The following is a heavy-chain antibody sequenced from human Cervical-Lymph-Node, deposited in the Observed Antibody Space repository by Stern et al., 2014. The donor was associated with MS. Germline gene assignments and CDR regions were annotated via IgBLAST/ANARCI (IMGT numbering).Heavy chain of an antibody. J-gene: IGHJ4*02. V-gene: IGHV3-23*04. CDR3: AKDRIGRDSDY. CDR2: ISGGGDST. Sequence: EVQLVESGGGLVQPGGSLRLSCAASGFTFSNYAMSWVRQAPGKGLEWVSAISGGGDSTDYADSVKGRFTISRDNSKNTLYLQMNTLRAEDTAVYYCAKDRIGRDSDYWGQGTLVTVSS. CDR1: GFTFSNYA. D-gene: IGHD2-15*01.